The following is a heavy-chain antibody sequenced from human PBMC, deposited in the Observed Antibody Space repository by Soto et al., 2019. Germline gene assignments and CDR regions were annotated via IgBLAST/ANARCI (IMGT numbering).Heavy chain of an antibody. V-gene: IGHV1-2*02. CDR2: INPNSGGT. D-gene: IGHD5-12*01. CDR1: VYTFTGYY. Sequence: GASVKVSCKASVYTFTGYYMHWVRQAPGQGLEWMGWINPNSGGTNYAQKFQGRVTMTRDTSISTAYMELSRLRSDDTAVYYCARDMLGRWLQLRGNDAFDIWGQGTMVTVSS. CDR3: ARDMLGRWLQLRGNDAFDI. J-gene: IGHJ3*02.